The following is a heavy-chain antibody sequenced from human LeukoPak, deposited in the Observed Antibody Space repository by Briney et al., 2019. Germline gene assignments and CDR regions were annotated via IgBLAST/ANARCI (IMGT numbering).Heavy chain of an antibody. Sequence: GGSLRLSCAASGFTLSTYSLNWVRQAPGKGLEWVSSISSSSLYIYYADSVKGRFTISRDNAKNSLFLQMNSLRVEDTAVYYCARGFGRFGHRFGYLGQGTLVTVSS. CDR1: GFTLSTYS. CDR2: ISSSSLYI. D-gene: IGHD3-10*01. V-gene: IGHV3-21*01. CDR3: ARGFGRFGHRFGY. J-gene: IGHJ4*02.